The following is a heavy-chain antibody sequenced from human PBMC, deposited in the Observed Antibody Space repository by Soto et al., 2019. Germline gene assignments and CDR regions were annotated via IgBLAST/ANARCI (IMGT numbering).Heavy chain of an antibody. Sequence: QAQLVQSGAEMKKPGASVKVSCKASGYNFTGFGISWVRQAPGQGLEWMGWGSGDMHNIKYAQKLQGSLVMTTDTFTSTVYMELRSLASDESAVFYCAREGQQLAQESHYYFYGMDVWGQGTTVTVSS. D-gene: IGHD6-13*01. CDR3: AREGQQLAQESHYYFYGMDV. V-gene: IGHV1-18*01. CDR1: GYNFTGFG. CDR2: GSGDMHNI. J-gene: IGHJ6*02.